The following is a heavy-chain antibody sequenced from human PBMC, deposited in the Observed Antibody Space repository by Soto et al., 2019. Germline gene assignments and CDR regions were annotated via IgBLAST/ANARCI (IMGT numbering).Heavy chain of an antibody. Sequence: PSETLSLTCTVSGGSISSYYWSWIRQPPGKGLEWIGHMHYSGGTDFNPSLKSRVTISLDTSKDQVSLKLSSVTAADTAVYYCARHGRQVTTFDRPFDYWGQGTLVTVSS. CDR1: GGSISSYY. CDR2: MHYSGGT. D-gene: IGHD2-21*02. V-gene: IGHV4-59*08. J-gene: IGHJ4*02. CDR3: ARHGRQVTTFDRPFDY.